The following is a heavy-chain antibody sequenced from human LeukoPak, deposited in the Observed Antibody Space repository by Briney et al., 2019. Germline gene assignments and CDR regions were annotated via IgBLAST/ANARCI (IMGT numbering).Heavy chain of an antibody. CDR2: IYTSGST. D-gene: IGHD2-15*01. Sequence: ASETLSLTCTVSGGSISSGSYYWSWIRQPAGKGLEWIGRIYTSGSTNYNPSLKSRVTISVDTSKNQFSLKLSSVTAADTAVYYCARGGGGSGAFDIWGQGTMVTVSS. J-gene: IGHJ3*02. CDR3: ARGGGGSGAFDI. CDR1: GGSISSGSYY. V-gene: IGHV4-61*02.